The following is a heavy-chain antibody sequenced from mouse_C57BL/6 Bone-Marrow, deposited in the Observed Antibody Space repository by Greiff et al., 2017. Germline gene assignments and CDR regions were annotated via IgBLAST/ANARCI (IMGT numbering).Heavy chain of an antibody. CDR2: ISYDGSN. CDR3: AIEYYGLDY. D-gene: IGHD1-1*01. J-gene: IGHJ2*01. V-gene: IGHV3-6*01. Sequence: ESGPGLVKPSQSLSLTCSVTGYSITSGYSWNWIRKFPGNQLEWMGYISYDGSNNYNPSLKNRLSITRDTSKNQVFLKVKSVTTEDTATYYCAIEYYGLDYWGQGTTLTGSS. CDR1: GYSITSGYS.